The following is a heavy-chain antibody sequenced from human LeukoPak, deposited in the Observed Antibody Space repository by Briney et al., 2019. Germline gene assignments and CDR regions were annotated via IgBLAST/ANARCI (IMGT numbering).Heavy chain of an antibody. D-gene: IGHD3-22*01. Sequence: SETLSLTCTVSGGSISGYYWSWIRQPPGKGLEWIGEINHSGSTNYNPSLKSRVTISVDTSKNQFSLKLSSVTAADTAVYYCARVFDSSGYYYKFFWFDPWGQGTLVTVSS. CDR1: GGSISGYY. V-gene: IGHV4-34*01. CDR3: ARVFDSSGYYYKFFWFDP. J-gene: IGHJ5*02. CDR2: INHSGST.